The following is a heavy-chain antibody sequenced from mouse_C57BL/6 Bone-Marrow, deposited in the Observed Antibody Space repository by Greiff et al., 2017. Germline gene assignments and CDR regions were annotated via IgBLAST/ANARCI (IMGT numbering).Heavy chain of an antibody. V-gene: IGHV1-63*01. CDR1: GYTFTNYW. Sequence: QVQLKESGAELVRPGTSVKMSCKASGYTFTNYWIGWAKQRPGHGLEWIGDIYPGGGYTNYNEKFKGKATLTSDKSSSTAYMQFSSLKSEDSDIYYCARRGWGYFDVWGTGTTVTVSS. CDR3: ARRGWGYFDV. J-gene: IGHJ1*03. CDR2: IYPGGGYT. D-gene: IGHD3-3*01.